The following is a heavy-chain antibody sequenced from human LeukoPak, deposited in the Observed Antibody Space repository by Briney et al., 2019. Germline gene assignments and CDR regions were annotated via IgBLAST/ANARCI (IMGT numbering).Heavy chain of an antibody. CDR3: ARGPSPNFFRYYYYGMDV. J-gene: IGHJ6*02. CDR1: GGSFSGYY. V-gene: IGHV4-34*01. Sequence: SETLSLTCAVYGGSFSGYYWSWIRQPPGKGLEWIGEINHSGSTNYNPSLKSRVTISVDTSKNQFSLKLSSVTAADTAVYYCARGPSPNFFRYYYYGMDVWGQGTTVTVSS. CDR2: INHSGST. D-gene: IGHD3-3*01.